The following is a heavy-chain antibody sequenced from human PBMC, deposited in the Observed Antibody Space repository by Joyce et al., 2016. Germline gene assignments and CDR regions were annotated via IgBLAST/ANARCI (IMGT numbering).Heavy chain of an antibody. CDR1: GYSFTSYA. CDR2: INVGNGNT. D-gene: IGHD1-1*01. V-gene: IGHV1-3*01. Sequence: QVQLVQSGAEVRKPGASVNVSRKASGYSFTSYAIHWVRQAPGQGLEWMGWINVGNGNTEYSQRFHDRFTIIRDTSASTVYLELSSLRSEDTAVYYCARANKRRLAQWFDPWGQGTLVTVSS. CDR3: ARANKRRLAQWFDP. J-gene: IGHJ5*02.